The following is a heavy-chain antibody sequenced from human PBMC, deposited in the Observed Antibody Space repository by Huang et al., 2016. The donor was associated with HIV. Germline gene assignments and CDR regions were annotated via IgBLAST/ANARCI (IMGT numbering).Heavy chain of an antibody. D-gene: IGHD6-13*01. Sequence: EVQLLESGGGLVQAGGSQRLSCAASGFCFSVYAMSWGRQAPGKGVEWVSAISGSGTTYYRDCVKGRFTISRDNSKNTLFLQTNSLRVEDTAVYYCAKIISNWPLYYMDVWGKGTTVTVSS. CDR2: ISGSGTT. J-gene: IGHJ6*03. CDR1: GFCFSVYA. CDR3: AKIISNWPLYYMDV. V-gene: IGHV3-23*01.